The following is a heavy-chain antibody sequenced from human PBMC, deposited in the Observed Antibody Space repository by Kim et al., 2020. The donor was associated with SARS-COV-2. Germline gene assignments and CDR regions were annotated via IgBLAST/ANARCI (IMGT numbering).Heavy chain of an antibody. CDR2: IYYSGST. CDR3: ARDNPITIFGVVIIGALDI. Sequence: SETLSLTCTVSGGSISSGGYYWSWIRQHPGKGLEWIGYIYYSGSTYYNPSLKSRVTISVDTSKNQFSLKLSSVTAADTAVYYCARDNPITIFGVVIIGALDIWGQGTMVTVSS. V-gene: IGHV4-31*03. CDR1: GGSISSGGYY. D-gene: IGHD3-3*01. J-gene: IGHJ3*02.